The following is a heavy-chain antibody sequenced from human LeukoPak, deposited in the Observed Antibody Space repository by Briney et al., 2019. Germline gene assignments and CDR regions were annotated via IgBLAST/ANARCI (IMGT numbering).Heavy chain of an antibody. CDR3: ARDYSSYYGMDV. V-gene: IGHV3-69-1*02. CDR1: GFTFSNYA. D-gene: IGHD2-15*01. Sequence: GGSLRLSCAASGFTFSNYAMSWVRQAPAGGLEWVSSLRGDGETFYADSVKGRFTISRDNAKNSLSLQMNSLRAEDTAVYYCARDYSSYYGMDVWGQGTTVTVSS. J-gene: IGHJ6*02. CDR2: LRGDGET.